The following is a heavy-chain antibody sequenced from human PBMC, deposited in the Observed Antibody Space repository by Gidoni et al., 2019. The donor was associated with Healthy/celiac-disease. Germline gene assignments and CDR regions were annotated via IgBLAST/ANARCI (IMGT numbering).Heavy chain of an antibody. CDR3: ARVGVGAWKGGADAFDI. V-gene: IGHV1-69*01. CDR1: GGTFSSYA. J-gene: IGHJ3*02. CDR2: IIPIVGTA. D-gene: IGHD1-26*01. Sequence: QVQLVQSGAEVKKPGSSVKVSCKASGGTFSSYAISWVRQAPGQGLEWMGGIIPIVGTANYAQKFQGRVTITADESTSTAYMELSSLRSEDTAVYYCARVGVGAWKGGADAFDIWGQGTMVTVSS.